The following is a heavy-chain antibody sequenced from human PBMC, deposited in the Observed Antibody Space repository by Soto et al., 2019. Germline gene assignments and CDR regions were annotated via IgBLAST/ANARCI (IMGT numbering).Heavy chain of an antibody. CDR2: INPSGGHT. Sequence: ASVKGSCKASGNTFTNYYIHWVRQAPGQGLEWMGTINPSGGHTTYAQKFLGRVTMTRDTSTSTLYMELTSLRSEDTAMYYCARSPGDNMDLIDPWGQGTLVSVSS. D-gene: IGHD4-17*01. J-gene: IGHJ5*02. CDR1: GNTFTNYY. CDR3: ARSPGDNMDLIDP. V-gene: IGHV1-46*01.